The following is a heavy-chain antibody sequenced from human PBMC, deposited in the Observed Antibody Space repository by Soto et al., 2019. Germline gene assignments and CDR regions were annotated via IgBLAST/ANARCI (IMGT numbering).Heavy chain of an antibody. V-gene: IGHV1-18*01. CDR2: ISAYNGNT. D-gene: IGHD2-8*01. J-gene: IGHJ6*02. CDR3: AREQACPTRVCRNSYSYYYGMDV. Sequence: GASVKVSCKASGYTFTSYGISWVRQAPGQGLEWMGWISAYNGNTNYAQKLQGRVTMTTDTSTSTAYMELRSLRSDDTAVYYCAREQACPTRVCRNSYSYYYGMDVWGQGTTVTVSS. CDR1: GYTFTSYG.